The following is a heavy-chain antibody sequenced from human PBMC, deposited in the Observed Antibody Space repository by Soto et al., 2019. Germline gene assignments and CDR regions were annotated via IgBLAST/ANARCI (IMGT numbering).Heavy chain of an antibody. Sequence: QVQLVESGGGVVQPGRSLRLSCAASGFTFSSYAMHWVRQAPGQGLEWVALISYDGSNKYYADSVKGRFTISRDNSKNTLYLQMNSLRPEDTAVYHCARDQGGTTLYYYGMDVWGQGATVTVSS. D-gene: IGHD1-7*01. CDR2: ISYDGSNK. CDR1: GFTFSSYA. CDR3: ARDQGGTTLYYYGMDV. V-gene: IGHV3-30-3*01. J-gene: IGHJ6*02.